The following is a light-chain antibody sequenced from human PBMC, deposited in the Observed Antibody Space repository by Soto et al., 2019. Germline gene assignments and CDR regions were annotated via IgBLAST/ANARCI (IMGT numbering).Light chain of an antibody. CDR1: SSDVGNYNL. J-gene: IGLJ3*02. V-gene: IGLV2-23*01. Sequence: QSALTQPDSVSGSPGQSITISCTGTSSDVGNYNLVSWYQQHPGEAPKLLIYEGSKRPSGVSNRFSGSKFGNTASLTISGLQAEDEVDYYCCSYAGDSTWVFGGGTKVTVL. CDR3: CSYAGDSTWV. CDR2: EGS.